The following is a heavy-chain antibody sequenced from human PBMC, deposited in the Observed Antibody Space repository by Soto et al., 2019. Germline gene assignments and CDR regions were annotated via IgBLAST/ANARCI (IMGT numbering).Heavy chain of an antibody. CDR3: ATRVPGHY. CDR1: GCTFTTCY. V-gene: IGHV1-46*01. J-gene: IGHJ4*02. CDR2: ISPDGRRR. D-gene: IGHD3-10*01. Sequence: ASVKVSCKASGCTFTTCYMHWVRQEAGQGLEWIEIISPDGRRRRYAQTIHGRITMTRDTSTSTVYMAQSSRSSEETAVYYSATRVPGHYWGQGTLVTVSS.